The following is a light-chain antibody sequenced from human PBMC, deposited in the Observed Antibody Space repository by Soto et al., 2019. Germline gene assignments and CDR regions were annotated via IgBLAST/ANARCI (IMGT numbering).Light chain of an antibody. CDR2: GAS. CDR3: QQYNNWHLT. CDR1: QSVSGN. V-gene: IGKV3-15*01. Sequence: EIVMTQSPATLSVSPGERATLSCRASQSVSGNLAWYQQKPGQAPRLLIYGASTRATGIPARFSGSGSGTEFTLSISSLQSADFAVYYCQQYNNWHLTFGGGTKVEIK. J-gene: IGKJ4*01.